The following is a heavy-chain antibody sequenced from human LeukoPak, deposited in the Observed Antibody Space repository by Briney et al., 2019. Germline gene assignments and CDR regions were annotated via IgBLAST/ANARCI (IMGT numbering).Heavy chain of an antibody. CDR1: DESFRGYH. V-gene: IGHV4-34*01. CDR2: INHSGST. J-gene: IGHJ6*02. CDR3: ARPGQLGSLYYGMDV. Sequence: SETLSLTCAVYDESFRGYHWTWIRQPPGKGLEWIGEINHSGSTNYNPSLKSRVTISVDTSKNQFSLKLNSVTAADTAVYYCARPGQLGSLYYGMDVWGQGTTVTVS. D-gene: IGHD3-10*01.